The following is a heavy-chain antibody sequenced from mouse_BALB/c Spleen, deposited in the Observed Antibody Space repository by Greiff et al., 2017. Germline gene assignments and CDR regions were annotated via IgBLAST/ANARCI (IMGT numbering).Heavy chain of an antibody. V-gene: IGHV1-59*01. J-gene: IGHJ4*01. CDR1: GYTFTSSW. CDR2: IDPSDSYT. Sequence: QVQLQQPGSVLVRPGASVKLSCKASGYTFTSSWMHWAKQRPGQGLEWIGVIDPSDSYTSYNQKFKGKATLTVDTSSSTAYMQLSSLTSEDSAVYYCTRRGPYYAMDYWGQGTSVTVSS. CDR3: TRRGPYYAMDY.